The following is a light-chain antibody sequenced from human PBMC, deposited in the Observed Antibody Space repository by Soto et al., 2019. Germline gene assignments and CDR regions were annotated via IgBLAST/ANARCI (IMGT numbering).Light chain of an antibody. Sequence: VMTQSPATLSLSPGERATLSCRASQNINSNLAWYQHKPGQPPRLFIFRASSRATGIPARFSGGGSGTEFNLTSTNLQSEDCAVYYCQQYNNWPLATFGGGTKVELK. J-gene: IGKJ4*01. V-gene: IGKV3-15*01. CDR2: RAS. CDR3: QQYNNWPLAT. CDR1: QNINSN.